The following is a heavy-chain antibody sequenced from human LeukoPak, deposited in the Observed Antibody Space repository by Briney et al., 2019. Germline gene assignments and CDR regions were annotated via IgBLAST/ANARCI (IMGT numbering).Heavy chain of an antibody. J-gene: IGHJ6*03. CDR2: INHSGST. CDR1: GGSFSGYY. CDR3: ARVARPIGWGYYYYYMDV. D-gene: IGHD6-19*01. Sequence: SETLSLNCAVYGGSFSGYYWSWIRQPPGKGREWIGEINHSGSTNYHPSLKSRVTISVDTSKTQFSLKLSSVTAADTAVYYCARVARPIGWGYYYYYMDVWGKGTTVTASS. V-gene: IGHV4-34*01.